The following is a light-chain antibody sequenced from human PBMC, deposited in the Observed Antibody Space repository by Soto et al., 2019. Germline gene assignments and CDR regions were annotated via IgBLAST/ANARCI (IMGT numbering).Light chain of an antibody. V-gene: IGLV2-14*03. CDR1: SSDIGGYNY. CDR2: DVS. CDR3: NSYTTSSTPYVV. J-gene: IGLJ7*01. Sequence: QSALTQPASVSGSPGQSITISCTGTSSDIGGYNYVSWYQHHPGKAPQLMVYDVSIRPSGVSNRFSGSKSGNTASLTISGLQAEDEATYYCNSYTTSSTPYVVFGGGTQLTVL.